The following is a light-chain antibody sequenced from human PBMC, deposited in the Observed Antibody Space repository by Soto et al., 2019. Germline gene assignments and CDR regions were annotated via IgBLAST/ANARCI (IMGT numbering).Light chain of an antibody. V-gene: IGKV3-20*01. CDR3: QQYCGSPLT. Sequence: EIVLTHSPGTLSLSPGERATLSCRASQSVANNYVSWYQQKPGQAPRLVIYGASSRATVIADMFSGRGSGTVFTLTSNRLEHEYFAVYYCQQYCGSPLTFGQGTKVEIK. J-gene: IGKJ1*01. CDR2: GAS. CDR1: QSVANNY.